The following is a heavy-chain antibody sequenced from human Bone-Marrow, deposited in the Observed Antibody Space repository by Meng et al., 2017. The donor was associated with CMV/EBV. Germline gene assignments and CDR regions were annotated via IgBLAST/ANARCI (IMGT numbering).Heavy chain of an antibody. CDR2: ISAYNGNT. J-gene: IGHJ4*02. V-gene: IGHV1-18*01. Sequence: HQVWAAGGVKKTGAPVNVSCKASGYTFTSYGISRVRQAPGQGLEWMGWISAYNGNTTYAQKLQGRVTMTTDTSTSTAYMELRSLRSDDTAVYYCAWGSETYYFDYWGQGTLVTVSS. D-gene: IGHD3-16*01. CDR1: GYTFTSYG. CDR3: AWGSETYYFDY.